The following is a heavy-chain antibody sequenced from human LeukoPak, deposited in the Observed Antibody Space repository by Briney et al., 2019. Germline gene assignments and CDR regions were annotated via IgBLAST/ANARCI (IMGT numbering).Heavy chain of an antibody. V-gene: IGHV3-7*03. J-gene: IGHJ6*03. CDR3: ARGGSSWYNYMDV. Sequence: PGGSLRLSCAASGFTFSSYWMSWVRQAPGKGLEWVANIKQDGSEKYYVDSVKGRFTISRDNSKNTLYLQMNSLRAEDTAVYYCARGGSSWYNYMDVWGKGTTVTISS. D-gene: IGHD6-13*01. CDR1: GFTFSSYW. CDR2: IKQDGSEK.